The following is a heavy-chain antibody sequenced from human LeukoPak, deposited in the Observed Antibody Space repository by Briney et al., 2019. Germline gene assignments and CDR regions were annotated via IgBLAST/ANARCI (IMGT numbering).Heavy chain of an antibody. CDR1: GGTFSSYG. V-gene: IGHV3-23*01. CDR3: ARVAGWHWFDP. J-gene: IGHJ5*02. CDR2: IRPSGDNT. D-gene: IGHD6-19*01. Sequence: WGSLRLSCAASGGTFSSYGMTWGRQAPGGGLEWVSSIRPSGDNTYYGDSVKGRFTISRDNSKNTVYLQMNNMRVDDTAVYYCARVAGWHWFDPWGQGTLVTVSS.